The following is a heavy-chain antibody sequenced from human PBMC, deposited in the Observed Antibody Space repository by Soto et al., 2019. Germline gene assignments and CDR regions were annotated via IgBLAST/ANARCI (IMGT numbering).Heavy chain of an antibody. V-gene: IGHV1-18*01. CDR3: ARDTSRGEYDY. J-gene: IGHJ4*02. D-gene: IGHD3-10*01. CDR1: GYTFTSYG. Sequence: QVQLVQSGAEVKKPGASVKVSCKASGYTFTSYGISWVRQAPGQGLEWMGWINVYNGNTNYAQKLQGRVTMTTDTSTSTAYLDLRSLRSDDTAGYCARDTSRGEYDYWGQGTRVTVSS. CDR2: INVYNGNT.